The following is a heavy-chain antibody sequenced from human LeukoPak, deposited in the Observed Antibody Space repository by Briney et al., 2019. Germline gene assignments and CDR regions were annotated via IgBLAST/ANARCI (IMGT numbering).Heavy chain of an antibody. CDR3: AREDYGSGNFDY. CDR2: INWNGGST. V-gene: IGHV3-20*01. D-gene: IGHD3-10*01. J-gene: IGHJ4*02. CDR1: GFTFDDYG. Sequence: PGGSLRLSCAASGFTFDDYGMSWVRQAPGKGLERVSGINWNGGSTGYADSVKGRFTISRDNAKNSLYLQMNSLRTEDTALYHCAREDYGSGNFDYWGQGTLVTVSS.